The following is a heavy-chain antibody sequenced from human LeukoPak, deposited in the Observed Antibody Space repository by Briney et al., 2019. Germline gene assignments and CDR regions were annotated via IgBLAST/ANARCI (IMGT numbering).Heavy chain of an antibody. D-gene: IGHD6-13*01. V-gene: IGHV4-61*02. CDR1: GGSISSGSNY. J-gene: IGHJ6*03. CDR2: IYTSGST. CDR3: ARDRHIAAAVYYYYMDV. Sequence: SQTLSLTCTVSGGSISSGSNYWSWIRQPAGKGLEWIGRIYTSGSTNYNHTLKSRVTISVYTSKNQFSLKLSSVTAADTAVYYCARDRHIAAAVYYYYMDVWGKGTPVTVSS.